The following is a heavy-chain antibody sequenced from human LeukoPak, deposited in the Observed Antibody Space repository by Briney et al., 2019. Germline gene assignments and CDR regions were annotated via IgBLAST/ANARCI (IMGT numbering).Heavy chain of an antibody. J-gene: IGHJ4*02. CDR2: ISGSGGST. Sequence: GGSLRLSCAASGFTFSSYAMSWVRQAPGKGLEWVSAISGSGGSTYYADSVKGRFTISRDNSKNTLYLQMNSLRAEDTAVYYCAREGGDYVWGSYRIFDYWGQGTLVTVSS. CDR3: AREGGDYVWGSYRIFDY. CDR1: GFTFSSYA. D-gene: IGHD3-16*02. V-gene: IGHV3-23*01.